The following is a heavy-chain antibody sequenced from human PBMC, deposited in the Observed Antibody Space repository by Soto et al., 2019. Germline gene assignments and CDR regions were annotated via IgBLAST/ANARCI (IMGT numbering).Heavy chain of an antibody. V-gene: IGHV3-23*01. CDR3: ARDRHPYSTKYYFDY. Sequence: GGSLRLSCAASGFTFSTYAMNWVRQPPGKGLEWVSSISGSGAYTYYADSVQGRFTISRDNSKNTLNLQMNSLRAEDTAVYYCARDRHPYSTKYYFDYWGQGTLVTVSS. CDR2: ISGSGAYT. D-gene: IGHD2-2*01. CDR1: GFTFSTYA. J-gene: IGHJ4*02.